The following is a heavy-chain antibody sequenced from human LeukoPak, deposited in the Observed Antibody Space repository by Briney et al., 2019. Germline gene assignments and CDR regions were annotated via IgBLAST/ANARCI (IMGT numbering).Heavy chain of an antibody. D-gene: IGHD2-21*01. J-gene: IGHJ4*02. Sequence: GGSLRLSCAASGFTFSNYVMSWVRQTPGKGLEWVSSLSGGADRTYYADSVKGRFTISRDNSKNTLFLQMNSLRAEDTAVYFCAKRGVVIRVILVGFHREAYYFDSWGQGALVTVSS. V-gene: IGHV3-23*01. CDR3: AKRGVVIRVILVGFHREAYYFDS. CDR2: LSGGADRT. CDR1: GFTFSNYV.